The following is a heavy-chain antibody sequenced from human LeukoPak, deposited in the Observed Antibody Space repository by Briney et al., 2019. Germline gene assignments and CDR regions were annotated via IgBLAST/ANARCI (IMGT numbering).Heavy chain of an antibody. D-gene: IGHD1-26*01. V-gene: IGHV4-4*02. CDR2: IHRSGST. CDR3: ARDSSGYSGYDYYYMDV. J-gene: IGHJ6*03. CDR1: GGSISSSAW. Sequence: PSETLSLTCAVSGGSISSSAWWCWVRQPPGKGLEWIGEIHRSGSTYYNPSLESRLTMSLDKSKNQFSLKLSSVTAADTAVYFCARDSSGYSGYDYYYMDVWGKGTTVTISS.